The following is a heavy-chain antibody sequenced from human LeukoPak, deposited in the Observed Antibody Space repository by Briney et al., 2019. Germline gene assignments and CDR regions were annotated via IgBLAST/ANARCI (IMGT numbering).Heavy chain of an antibody. CDR3: TTVSGYSLQKTYYDYVWGSYRQYYFDY. CDR2: IKSKTDGGTT. D-gene: IGHD3-16*02. J-gene: IGHJ4*02. V-gene: IGHV3-15*01. CDR1: GFTFSNAW. Sequence: PGGSLRLSCAASGFTFSNAWMSWVRQAPGKGLEWVGRIKSKTDGGTTDYAAPVKGRFTISRDDSKNTLYLQMNSLKTEDTAVYYCTTVSGYSLQKTYYDYVWGSYRQYYFDYWGQGTLVTVSS.